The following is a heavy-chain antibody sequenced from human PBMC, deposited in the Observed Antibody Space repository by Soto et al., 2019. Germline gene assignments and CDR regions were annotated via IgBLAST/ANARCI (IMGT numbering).Heavy chain of an antibody. CDR1: GGSISGSY. Sequence: PSETLSLTCSVSGGSISGSYWSCIRQSPGKGLEWLVYVYYTGSTNYIPSLRSRVSISVDTSKNEFSLRLSSVTAADTAVYFCARSVAVPGANIAYWGQGTKVTLSS. CDR3: ARSVAVPGANIAY. V-gene: IGHV4-59*01. CDR2: VYYTGST. J-gene: IGHJ4*02. D-gene: IGHD6-19*01.